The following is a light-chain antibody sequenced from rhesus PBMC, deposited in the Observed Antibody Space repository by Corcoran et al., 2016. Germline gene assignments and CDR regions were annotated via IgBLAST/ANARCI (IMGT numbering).Light chain of an antibody. CDR1: QSISSW. Sequence: DIQMTQSPSSLSASVGDTVTITCRASQSISSWLDWYQQKPGKAPKPLIYKASSLQSGVPSRFSGSGSGTYFTLTISSLQPEDFATYYCLQYSSSPPLTFGGGTKVEIK. V-gene: IGKV1-22*01. CDR2: KAS. J-gene: IGKJ4*01. CDR3: LQYSSSPPLT.